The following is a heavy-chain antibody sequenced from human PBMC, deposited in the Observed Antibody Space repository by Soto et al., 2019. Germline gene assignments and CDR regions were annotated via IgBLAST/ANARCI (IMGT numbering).Heavy chain of an antibody. J-gene: IGHJ4*02. CDR3: ATERDLVGATARRGFED. D-gene: IGHD1-26*01. CDR2: IIPLFGTP. V-gene: IGHV1-69*01. Sequence: QVQLVQSGAEVRKPGSSVKVSCKASGGTFTSYAISWVRRAPGQGLEWIGGIIPLFGTPDYAQKFQGRVTITADESTSTAYLELKTLRSEDTALYYCATERDLVGATARRGFEDWGQGTLVTVSS. CDR1: GGTFTSYA.